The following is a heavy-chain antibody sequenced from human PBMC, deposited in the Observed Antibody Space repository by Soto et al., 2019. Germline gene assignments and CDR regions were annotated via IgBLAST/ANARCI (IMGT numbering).Heavy chain of an antibody. D-gene: IGHD2-2*01. CDR2: IYPGDSDT. Sequence: PGESLKISCKGSGYSFTSYWIGWVRQMPGKGLEWMGIIYPGDSDTRYSPSFQGQVTISADKSIGTAYLQWSSLKASDTAMYYCARRMKDIVVVPAAAEPYYYYYMDVWGKGTTVTVSS. J-gene: IGHJ6*03. CDR3: ARRMKDIVVVPAAAEPYYYYYMDV. V-gene: IGHV5-51*01. CDR1: GYSFTSYW.